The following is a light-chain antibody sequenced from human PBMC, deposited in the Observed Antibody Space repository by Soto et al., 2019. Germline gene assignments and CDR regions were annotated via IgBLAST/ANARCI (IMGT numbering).Light chain of an antibody. CDR2: ASS. V-gene: IGKV1-27*01. Sequence: DIQMTKSPSSLSASLGDRVTITCRASQGIGNYLAWYQLQPGRVPKLLIYASSTLQSGVPSRFSGSGSGTDFTLTISSLQPDDVATYFCQKYNSAPRTFGQGTKVVI. CDR1: QGIGNY. J-gene: IGKJ1*01. CDR3: QKYNSAPRT.